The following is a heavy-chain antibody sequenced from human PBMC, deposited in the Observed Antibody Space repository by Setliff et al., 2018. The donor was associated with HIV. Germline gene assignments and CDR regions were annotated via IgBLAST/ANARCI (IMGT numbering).Heavy chain of an antibody. Sequence: PSETLSLTCGVCGGSFSGYYWSWVRQPPGKGLECIGQINHSGGTNYNPSLKSRLSISLDTSENQFSLKMTSVTAADTAVYYCVKHRNRGFDPWGQGTLVTVSS. CDR2: INHSGGT. V-gene: IGHV4-34*01. CDR1: GGSFSGYY. CDR3: VKHRNRGFDP. J-gene: IGHJ5*02.